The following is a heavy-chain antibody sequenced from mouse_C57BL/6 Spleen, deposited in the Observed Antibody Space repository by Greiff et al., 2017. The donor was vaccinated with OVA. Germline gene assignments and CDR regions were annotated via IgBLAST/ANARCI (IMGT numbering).Heavy chain of an antibody. V-gene: IGHV1-39*01. D-gene: IGHD2-1*01. J-gene: IGHJ2*01. Sequence: VQLKQSGPELVKPGASVQISCKASGYSFTDYHMNWVKQSHGKSLEWIGVINPNYGTTSYNQKFKGKATLTVEQSSSTAYMQLNSLTSEDSAVYYCARYYYGNYGGFDYWGQGTTLTVSS. CDR2: INPNYGTT. CDR1: GYSFTDYH. CDR3: ARYYYGNYGGFDY.